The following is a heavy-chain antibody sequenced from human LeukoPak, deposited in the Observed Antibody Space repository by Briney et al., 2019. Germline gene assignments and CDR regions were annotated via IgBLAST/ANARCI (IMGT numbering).Heavy chain of an antibody. CDR1: GFPFKRYW. CDR2: IKTDGSQI. D-gene: IGHD7-27*01. Sequence: GSLELSCGASGFPFKRYWMTWVRPAPGKGLEWVADIKTDGSQIYYVDSVKGRFTISRDNAKNSLYLQMNSLRAEDTAVYYCARDLNWETYWGQGTLVSVSS. V-gene: IGHV3-7*01. CDR3: ARDLNWETY. J-gene: IGHJ4*02.